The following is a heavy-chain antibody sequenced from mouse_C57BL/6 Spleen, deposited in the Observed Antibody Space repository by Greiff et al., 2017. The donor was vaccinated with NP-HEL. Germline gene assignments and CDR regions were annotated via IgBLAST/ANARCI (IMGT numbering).Heavy chain of an antibody. D-gene: IGHD2-3*01. Sequence: EVQLQESGPGLVEPSQSLSLTCSVTGYSITSGYYWNWIRQFPGNKLEWMGYISYDGSNNYNPSLKNRISITRDTSKNQFFLKLNSVTTEDTATYYCARDSPYPYDGYYWGQGTLVTVSA. CDR3: ARDSPYPYDGYY. CDR1: GYSITSGYY. J-gene: IGHJ3*01. V-gene: IGHV3-6*01. CDR2: ISYDGSN.